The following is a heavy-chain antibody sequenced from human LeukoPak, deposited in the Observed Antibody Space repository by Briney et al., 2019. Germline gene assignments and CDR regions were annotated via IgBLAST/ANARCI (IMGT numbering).Heavy chain of an antibody. J-gene: IGHJ4*02. D-gene: IGHD6-13*01. CDR2: ISGSGGNT. V-gene: IGHV3-23*01. Sequence: GGTLRLSCGASGFTFSTYGMSWVRQAPGKGLEWVSAISGSGGNTYYADSVKGRFTISRDNSKNTLDLQMSSLRAEDTAVYYCAKDPSYTAAGIDYWGQGTLVTVSS. CDR1: GFTFSTYG. CDR3: AKDPSYTAAGIDY.